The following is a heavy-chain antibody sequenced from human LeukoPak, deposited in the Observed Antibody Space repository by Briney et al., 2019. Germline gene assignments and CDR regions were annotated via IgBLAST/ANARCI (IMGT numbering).Heavy chain of an antibody. CDR3: ARDPANYGSGSSEFY. CDR1: GGTFNSYA. V-gene: IGHV1-69*04. J-gene: IGHJ4*02. CDR2: IIPILGIA. D-gene: IGHD3-10*01. Sequence: SVKVSCKASGGTFNSYAISWVRQAPGQGLEWMGRIIPILGIANYAQKFQGRVTITADKSTSTAYMELSSLRSEDTAVYYCARDPANYGSGSSEFYWGQGTLVTVSS.